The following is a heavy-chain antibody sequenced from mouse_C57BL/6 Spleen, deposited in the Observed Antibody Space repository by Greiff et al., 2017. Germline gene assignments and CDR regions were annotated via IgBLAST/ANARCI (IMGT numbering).Heavy chain of an antibody. V-gene: IGHV1-59*01. CDR3: AVYSNYAFDY. CDR1: GYTFTSYW. Sequence: VQLQQPGAELVRPGTSVKLSCKASGYTFTSYWMHWVKQRPGQGLEWIGVIDPSDSYTNYNQKFKGKATLTVDTSSSTAYMQLSSLTSEDSAVYYCAVYSNYAFDYWGQGTLSQSPQ. J-gene: IGHJ2*01. CDR2: IDPSDSYT. D-gene: IGHD2-5*01.